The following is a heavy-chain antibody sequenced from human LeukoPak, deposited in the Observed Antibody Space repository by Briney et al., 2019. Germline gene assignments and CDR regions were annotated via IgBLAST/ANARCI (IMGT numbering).Heavy chain of an antibody. J-gene: IGHJ4*02. Sequence: PGGSLRLSCAASGFTFSSYAMSWVRQAPGKGLEWVSAISGSGGSTYYADSVKGRFTISRDNSKNTLYMQMNSLRAEDTAVYYCAKDRDGGVTGIAYWGQGTLVTVSS. CDR1: GFTFSSYA. CDR2: ISGSGGST. V-gene: IGHV3-23*01. D-gene: IGHD2-21*02. CDR3: AKDRDGGVTGIAY.